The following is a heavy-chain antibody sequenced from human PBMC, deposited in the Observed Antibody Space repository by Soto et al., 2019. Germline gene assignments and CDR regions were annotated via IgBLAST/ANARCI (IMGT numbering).Heavy chain of an antibody. CDR3: ARESEDLTSNFDY. CDR1: GFTFTRYS. Sequence: EVQLVESGGGLVKPGGSLRLSCAASGFTFTRYSMNWVRQAPGKGLEWVSSISITTNYIYYGDSMKGRFTISRDNAKNSLYLEMNSLRAEDTAVYYCARESEDLTSNFDYWGQGNLVTVSS. V-gene: IGHV3-21*06. J-gene: IGHJ4*02. CDR2: ISITTNYI.